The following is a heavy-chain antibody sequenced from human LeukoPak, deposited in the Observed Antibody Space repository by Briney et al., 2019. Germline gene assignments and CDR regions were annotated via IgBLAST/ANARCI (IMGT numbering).Heavy chain of an antibody. D-gene: IGHD5-18*01. J-gene: IGHJ3*02. CDR3: ARGQRGYSYGPAALDI. CDR1: GGSFSGYY. V-gene: IGHV4-34*01. CDR2: INHSGST. Sequence: SETLSLTCAVYGGSFSGYYWSWLRQPPGKGLEWIGEINHSGSTNYNPSLKSRVTISVDTSKNQFSLKLSSVTAADTAVYYCARGQRGYSYGPAALDIWGQGTMVTVSS.